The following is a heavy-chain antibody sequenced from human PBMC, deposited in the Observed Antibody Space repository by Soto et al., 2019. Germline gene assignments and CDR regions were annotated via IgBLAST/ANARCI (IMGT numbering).Heavy chain of an antibody. D-gene: IGHD1-26*01. CDR3: ARDGGSLGY. V-gene: IGHV3-7*01. J-gene: IGHJ4*02. Sequence: EVQLVESGGGLVQPGGSLRLSCVASGFTFSSYWMSWVRQAPGKGLEWVANIEQDGSGEYHVDSVKGRFTISRDNAKNSLYLQMNSLRDEDTAVYYCARDGGSLGYWGQGTLVTVSS. CDR2: IEQDGSGE. CDR1: GFTFSSYW.